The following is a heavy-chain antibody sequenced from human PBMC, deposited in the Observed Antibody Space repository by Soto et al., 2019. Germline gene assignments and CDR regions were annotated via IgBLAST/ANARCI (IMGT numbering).Heavy chain of an antibody. Sequence: QVQLVQSGAEVKKPGASVKVSCKASGYTFTSYGISWVRQAPGQGLEWMGWISAYNGNTDYAQKLQGRVTMTTDTSTSPGSMGLRWLGYVDSAVYVCARGITVKTGSYWGQGTLVTVAS. D-gene: IGHD4-17*01. V-gene: IGHV1-18*01. CDR1: GYTFTSYG. CDR2: ISAYNGNT. CDR3: ARGITVKTGSY. J-gene: IGHJ4*02.